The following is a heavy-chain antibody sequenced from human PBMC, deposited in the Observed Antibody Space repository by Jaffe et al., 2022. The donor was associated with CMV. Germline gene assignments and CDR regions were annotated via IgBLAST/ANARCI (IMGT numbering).Heavy chain of an antibody. CDR2: INPYDGTT. CDR3: ARVSYCAGNCHSEWPNY. V-gene: IGHV1-46*01. D-gene: IGHD2-21*02. Sequence: QVQLLQSGPEVKKPGASVKVSCKTSGYTFTSDYMHWVRQAPGQGPEWMGIINPYDGTTMYAQKFEGRVTMTRDTSTSTAYMELRSLRSEDTAVYYCARVSYCAGNCHSEWPNYWGQGTLITVSS. CDR1: GYTFTSDY. J-gene: IGHJ4*02.